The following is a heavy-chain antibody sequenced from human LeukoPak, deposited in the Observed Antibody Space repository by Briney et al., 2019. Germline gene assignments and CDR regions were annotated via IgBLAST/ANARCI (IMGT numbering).Heavy chain of an antibody. CDR3: AKRPSDYGDYVSYFDH. CDR1: GFTFSSYD. CDR2: IGTVGDT. V-gene: IGHV3-13*01. J-gene: IGHJ4*02. D-gene: IGHD4-17*01. Sequence: GGSLRLSCTASGFTFSSYDMHWVRQATGKGLEWVSAIGTVGDTYYPGSVKGRFTISRDNSKDTLYLQMNSLRAEDTAVYYCAKRPSDYGDYVSYFDHWGQGTLVTVSS.